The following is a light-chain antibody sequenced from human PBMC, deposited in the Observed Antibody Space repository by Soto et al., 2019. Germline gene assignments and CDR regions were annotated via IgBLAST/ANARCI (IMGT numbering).Light chain of an antibody. CDR1: SVQSTYT. V-gene: IGLV4-69*01. J-gene: IGLJ2*01. Sequence: QSVLTQSPSASASPGASVKLTCTLSSVQSTYTVAWHQQHPGKGPRYLMRLKNDGSHTKGDGIPDRFSGSSFGAERYLTISSLQSEDEADYYCQTWDTGIQVFGAGTKLTVL. CDR2: LKNDGSH. CDR3: QTWDTGIQV.